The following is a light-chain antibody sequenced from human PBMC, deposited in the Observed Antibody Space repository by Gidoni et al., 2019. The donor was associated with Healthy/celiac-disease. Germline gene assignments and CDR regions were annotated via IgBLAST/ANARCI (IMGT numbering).Light chain of an antibody. CDR2: AAS. CDR3: LQDYNYPRA. J-gene: IGKJ1*01. V-gene: IGKV1-6*01. CDR1: QGIRND. Sequence: AIQMTQSPSSLSAYVGDRVTINCRASQGIRNDLGWYQQKPGKAPKLLIYAASRLQSGVPSRFSGSGSGTDFTLTISSLQPEDFATYYCLQDYNYPRAFGQGTKVEIK.